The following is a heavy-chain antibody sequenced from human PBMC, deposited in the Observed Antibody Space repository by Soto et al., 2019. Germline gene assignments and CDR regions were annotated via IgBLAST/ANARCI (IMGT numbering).Heavy chain of an antibody. CDR2: SSAYDGYT. D-gene: IGHD3-22*01. Sequence: QVQLVQSGAEVKKPGASVKVSCKASGYTFSSYGINWVRQAPGQGLEWMGWSSAYDGYTDYAKILQGRVSMTTATSTKTAYMTLRTLRSDATRVYSCARGGYYERSGSRNYLYSGMSLWGQGSSVTFSS. J-gene: IGHJ6*02. CDR1: GYTFSSYG. CDR3: ARGGYYERSGSRNYLYSGMSL. V-gene: IGHV1-18*01.